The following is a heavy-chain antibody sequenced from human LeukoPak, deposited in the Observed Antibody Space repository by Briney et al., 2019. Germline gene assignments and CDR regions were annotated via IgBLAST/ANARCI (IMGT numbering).Heavy chain of an antibody. CDR2: INPNSGGT. D-gene: IGHD1-26*01. CDR1: GNTFTGYY. Sequence: ASVKVSCKASGNTFTGYYMHWVRQAPGQGLEWMGWINPNSGGTNYAQKFQGRVTMTRDTSISTAYMELNRLRSDDTAVYYCAREPLGERARECWFDPWGQGTLVTVSS. J-gene: IGHJ5*02. CDR3: AREPLGERARECWFDP. V-gene: IGHV1-2*02.